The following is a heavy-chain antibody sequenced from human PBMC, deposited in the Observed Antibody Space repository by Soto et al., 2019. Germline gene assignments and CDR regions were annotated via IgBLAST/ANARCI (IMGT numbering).Heavy chain of an antibody. D-gene: IGHD5-12*01. V-gene: IGHV3-64D*06. CDR1: GFTFSSYA. Sequence: GSLRLSCSASGFTFSSYAMHWVRQAPGKGLEYVSAISSNGGSTYYADSVKGRFTISRDNSKNTLYLQMSSLRAEDTAVYYCVKDRYTTPSWLQLRYVDYWGQGTLVTVS. CDR2: ISSNGGST. CDR3: VKDRYTTPSWLQLRYVDY. J-gene: IGHJ4*02.